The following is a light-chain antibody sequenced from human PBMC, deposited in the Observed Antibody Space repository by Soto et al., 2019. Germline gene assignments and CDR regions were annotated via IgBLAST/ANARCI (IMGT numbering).Light chain of an antibody. CDR2: DAS. J-gene: IGKJ4*01. CDR1: QDIRNF. Sequence: DIQMTQSPSSLSASVGDRVTITCQASQDIRNFLNWYQQKPGKAPKLLIYDASNLETGVPSRFSGSGSGTDFTFTISRLQPEDVATYYCQQYHSRLTFGGGTKVEIE. V-gene: IGKV1-33*01. CDR3: QQYHSRLT.